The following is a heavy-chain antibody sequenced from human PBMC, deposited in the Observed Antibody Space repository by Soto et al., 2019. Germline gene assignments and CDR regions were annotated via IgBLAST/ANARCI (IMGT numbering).Heavy chain of an antibody. Sequence: ASVKVSCKASGYTFTSCDIHWVRQATGQGLEWMGWMNPSTGNTGFAQEFQGRVTLTRNTSITTAYMELSSLRSEDTAVYFCARRKERSGPHYFYSWGQGALVNVS. V-gene: IGHV1-8*01. CDR1: GYTFTSCD. CDR3: ARRKERSGPHYFYS. J-gene: IGHJ4*02. D-gene: IGHD6-25*01. CDR2: MNPSTGNT.